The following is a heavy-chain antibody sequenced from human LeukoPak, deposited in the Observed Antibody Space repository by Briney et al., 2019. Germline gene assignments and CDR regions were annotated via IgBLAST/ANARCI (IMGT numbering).Heavy chain of an antibody. CDR3: AKDLGWELLRATLDY. Sequence: GGSLRLSCAASGFTFSSYAMSWVRQAPGKGLEWVSAISGSGGSTYYADSVKGRFTISRDNSKNTLYLQTNSLRAEDTAVYYCAKDLGWELLRATLDYWGQGTLVTVSS. J-gene: IGHJ4*02. V-gene: IGHV3-23*01. CDR1: GFTFSSYA. D-gene: IGHD1-26*01. CDR2: ISGSGGST.